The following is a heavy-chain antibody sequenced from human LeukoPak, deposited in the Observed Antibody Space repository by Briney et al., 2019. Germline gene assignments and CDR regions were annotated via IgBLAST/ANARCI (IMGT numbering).Heavy chain of an antibody. V-gene: IGHV3-66*02. D-gene: IGHD6-19*01. CDR1: GFTVSSNY. Sequence: PGGSLRLSCAASGFTVSSNYMDWVRQAPGKGLDWVSVIYSGGTAYYADSVKGRFTISRDSSKNILHLQMDSLTVDDTALYYCARGSSLAAVARGFDYWGQGTLVTVSS. J-gene: IGHJ4*02. CDR3: ARGSSLAAVARGFDY. CDR2: IYSGGTA.